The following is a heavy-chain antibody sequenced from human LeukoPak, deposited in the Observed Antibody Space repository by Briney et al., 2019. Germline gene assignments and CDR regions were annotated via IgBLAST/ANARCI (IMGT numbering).Heavy chain of an antibody. CDR2: IYPGDSDT. J-gene: IGHJ4*02. CDR3: ARTGHYGSGSYPYYFDY. D-gene: IGHD3-10*01. CDR1: GYSFTSYW. Sequence: GGALEISCKGSGYSFTSYWIGWVRQMPGKGLEGMGIIYPGDSDTRYSPSFQGQVTISADKSISTAYLQWSSLKASDTAMYYCARTGHYGSGSYPYYFDYWGQGTLVTVSS. V-gene: IGHV5-51*01.